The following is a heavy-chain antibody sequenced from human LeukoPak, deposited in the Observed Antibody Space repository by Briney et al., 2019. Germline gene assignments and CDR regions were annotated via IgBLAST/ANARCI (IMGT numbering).Heavy chain of an antibody. CDR1: GYTFTSYG. V-gene: IGHV1-18*01. Sequence: ASVKVSCKASGYTFTSYGISWVRQAPGQGLEWMGWISAYNGNTNYAQKLQGRVTMTTDTSTSTAYMELRSLKSDDTAVYYCARDLRYFDWLYSYYYYGMDVWGQGTTVTVSS. D-gene: IGHD3-9*01. CDR2: ISAYNGNT. CDR3: ARDLRYFDWLYSYYYYGMDV. J-gene: IGHJ6*02.